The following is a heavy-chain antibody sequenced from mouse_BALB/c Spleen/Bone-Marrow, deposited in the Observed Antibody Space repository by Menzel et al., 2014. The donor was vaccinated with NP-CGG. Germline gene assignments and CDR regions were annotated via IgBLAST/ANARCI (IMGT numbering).Heavy chain of an antibody. CDR1: GYAFSNYW. CDR3: ARCDGYSYYFDY. Sequence: VQLQQSGADLVRPGSSVKISCKASGYAFSNYWMNWVKQRPGQGLEWIGQIYPGDGDTNYNGKFKGKATLTADKSSSTAYMQLSSLTSEDSAVYFCARCDGYSYYFDYWGRGTTLTVSS. V-gene: IGHV1-80*01. CDR2: IYPGDGDT. D-gene: IGHD2-3*01. J-gene: IGHJ2*01.